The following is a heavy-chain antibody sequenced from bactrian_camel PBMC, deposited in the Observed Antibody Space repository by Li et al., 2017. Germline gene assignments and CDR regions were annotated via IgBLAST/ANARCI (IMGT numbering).Heavy chain of an antibody. V-gene: IGHV3S53*01. D-gene: IGHD1*01. CDR2: IYSDGST. Sequence: QLVESGGGSMQAGESLKLSCAASGGTTSGLTIRVVCMGWFRQAPDKEREAVARIYSDGSTIYGESTEGRFTVSRDNDKNLLFLQMSNLKPEDSAMYYCAAATGGWVVAGPMDPDEMHYWGQGTQVTVS. CDR3: AAATGGWVVAGPMDPDEMHY. J-gene: IGHJ4*01. CDR1: GGTTSGLTIRVVC.